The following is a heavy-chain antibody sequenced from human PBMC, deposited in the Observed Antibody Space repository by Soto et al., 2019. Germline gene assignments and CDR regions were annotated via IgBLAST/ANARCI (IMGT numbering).Heavy chain of an antibody. D-gene: IGHD6-13*01. Sequence: GGSLRLSCAASGFTFSSYGMHWVRQAPGKELEWVAVIWYDGSNKYYADSVKGRFTISRDNSKNTLYLQMNSLRAEDTAVYYCAREYGEAAAGTGGWFDPWGQGTLVTVSS. V-gene: IGHV3-33*08. CDR3: AREYGEAAAGTGGWFDP. J-gene: IGHJ5*02. CDR1: GFTFSSYG. CDR2: IWYDGSNK.